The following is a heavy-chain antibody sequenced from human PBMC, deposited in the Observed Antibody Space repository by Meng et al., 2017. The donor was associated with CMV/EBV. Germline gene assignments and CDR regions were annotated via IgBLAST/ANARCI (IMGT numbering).Heavy chain of an antibody. D-gene: IGHD2-21*01. J-gene: IGHJ4*02. CDR3: VRGCGGDCSGFFDY. CDR2: ISAYNGNT. V-gene: IGHV1-18*01. Sequence: KASGYTFTSYGISRVRQAPGQGLKWMGWISAYNGNTNYAQKLQGRVTMTTDTSTSTAYMKLRSLRSDDTAVYYCVRGCGGDCSGFFDYWGQGTLVTVSS. CDR1: GYTFTSYG.